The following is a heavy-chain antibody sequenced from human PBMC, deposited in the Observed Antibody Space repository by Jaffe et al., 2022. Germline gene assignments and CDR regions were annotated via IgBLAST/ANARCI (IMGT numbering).Heavy chain of an antibody. Sequence: EVQLVESGGGLVQPGRSLRLSCAASGFTFDDYAMHWVRQAPGKGLEWVSGISWNSGSIGYADSVKGRFTISRDNAKNSLYLQMNSLRAEDTALYYCAKDYGPGSYYNGGYFDYWGQGTLVTVSS. V-gene: IGHV3-9*01. CDR2: ISWNSGSI. J-gene: IGHJ4*02. CDR3: AKDYGPGSYYNGGYFDY. CDR1: GFTFDDYA. D-gene: IGHD3-10*01.